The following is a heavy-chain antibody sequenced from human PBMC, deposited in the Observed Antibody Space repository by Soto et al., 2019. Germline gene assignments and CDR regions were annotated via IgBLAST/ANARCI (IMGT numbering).Heavy chain of an antibody. CDR1: GYIFTSYA. D-gene: IGHD3-10*01. CDR2: IKGGNGNT. CDR3: ARDARYGSGSYYGDYYDH. J-gene: IGHJ4*02. V-gene: IGHV1-3*01. Sequence: QVQLVQSGAEVKKPGASVKISCKASGYIFTSYAMQWVRQAPGQRLEWMGWIKGGNGNTKYSQNFQDRVTITRDTSAGTVYLELSSLRSDDTAVYFCARDARYGSGSYYGDYYDHWGQGTLVSVSS.